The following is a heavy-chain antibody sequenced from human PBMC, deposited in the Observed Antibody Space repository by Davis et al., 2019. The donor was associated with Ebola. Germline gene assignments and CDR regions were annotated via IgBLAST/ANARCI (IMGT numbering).Heavy chain of an antibody. V-gene: IGHV5-51*01. CDR3: ARGGPGDSFYYYGMDV. Sequence: GESLKISCRGSGYSFTSYWIGWVRQMPGKGLEWMGIIYPSDTAVKYSPSFHGLVTISADESISTVYLQWSSLKASDTAMYYGARGGPGDSFYYYGMDVWGQGTTVTVSS. CDR1: GYSFTSYW. D-gene: IGHD7-27*01. J-gene: IGHJ6*02. CDR2: IYPSDTAV.